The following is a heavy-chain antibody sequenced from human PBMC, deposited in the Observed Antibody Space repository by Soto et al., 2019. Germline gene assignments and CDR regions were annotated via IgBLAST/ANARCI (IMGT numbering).Heavy chain of an antibody. D-gene: IGHD2-21*01. CDR1: GFTFSKYG. V-gene: IGHV3-30*03. CDR2: ISYDGSKK. Sequence: GGSLRLSCAASGFTFSKYGMYWVRQAPGKGLEWVALISYDGSKKNYADSVKGQFTISRDNSKNTVFLQMKSLRVEDTAVFYFATPLGYCGGDCYSGPFDIWGQGTMVTVSS. CDR3: ATPLGYCGGDCYSGPFDI. J-gene: IGHJ3*02.